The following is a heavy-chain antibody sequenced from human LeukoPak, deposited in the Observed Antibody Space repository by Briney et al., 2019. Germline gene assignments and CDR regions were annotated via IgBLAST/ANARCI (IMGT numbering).Heavy chain of an antibody. V-gene: IGHV1-18*01. J-gene: IGHJ4*02. CDR2: ISAYNGNT. D-gene: IGHD3-10*01. CDR1: GYTFTSYG. CDR3: ARVRSTMVRGVILPVDY. Sequence: GASVKVSCKASGYTFTSYGISWMRQAPGQGLEWMGWISAYNGNTNYAQKLQGRVTMTTDTSTSTAYMELRSLRSDDTAVYYCARVRSTMVRGVILPVDYWGQGTLVTVSS.